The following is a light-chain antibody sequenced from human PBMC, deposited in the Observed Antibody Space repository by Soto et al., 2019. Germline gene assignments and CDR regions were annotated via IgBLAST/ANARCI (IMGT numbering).Light chain of an antibody. Sequence: QSALTQPASVSGSPGQSITISCTGTSSDVGGYNHVSWYQHHPGKAPKLMIYEVSDRPSGVSNRLSGSKSGNTASLTISGLQPEDEADYYCSSYTSSSTWVFGGGTKLTVL. CDR3: SSYTSSSTWV. CDR2: EVS. CDR1: SSDVGGYNH. J-gene: IGLJ3*02. V-gene: IGLV2-14*01.